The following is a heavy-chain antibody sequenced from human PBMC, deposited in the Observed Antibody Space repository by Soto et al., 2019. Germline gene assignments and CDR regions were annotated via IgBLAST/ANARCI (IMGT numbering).Heavy chain of an antibody. CDR3: ARDGPIYDILSARYFYGMDV. Sequence: ASVKVSCKANGYTFRNYAMHWVRQAPGQGLEWMGWINGGNGNTKYSQEFQGRVTITRDTSASTAHMGLSSLRSEDTAVYYCARDGPIYDILSARYFYGMDVWGQGTTVTVSS. CDR1: GYTFRNYA. D-gene: IGHD3-9*01. CDR2: INGGNGNT. V-gene: IGHV1-3*01. J-gene: IGHJ6*02.